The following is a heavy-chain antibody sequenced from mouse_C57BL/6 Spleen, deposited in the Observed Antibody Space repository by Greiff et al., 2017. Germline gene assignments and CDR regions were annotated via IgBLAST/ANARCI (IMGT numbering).Heavy chain of an antibody. Sequence: VQLQQSGPELVKPGASVKIPCKASGYTFTDYYMDWVKQSHGKCLEWIGDIIPKHGGTIYNQKFKGKATFTLDQSSSTAYMELRSLTAEDTASYYCARVVASVVEGGSSDDWGQGTAVTVSS. J-gene: IGHJ4*01. CDR2: IIPKHGGT. D-gene: IGHD1-1*02. V-gene: IGHV1-18*01. CDR3: ARVVASVVEGGSSDD. CDR1: GYTFTDYY.